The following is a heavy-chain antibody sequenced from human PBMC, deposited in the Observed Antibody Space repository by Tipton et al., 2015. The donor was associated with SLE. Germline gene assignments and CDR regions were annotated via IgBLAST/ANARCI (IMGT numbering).Heavy chain of an antibody. J-gene: IGHJ4*02. Sequence: TLSLTCTVSGGSISSHYWSWIRQPPEKGLEWIGYIYYSGSTNYNPSLKSRVTISVDTSKNQFSLKLSSVTAADTAVYYCARGHYDFWSGYYTGFDYWGQGTLVTVSS. D-gene: IGHD3-3*01. CDR2: IYYSGST. V-gene: IGHV4-59*11. CDR3: ARGHYDFWSGYYTGFDY. CDR1: GGSISSHY.